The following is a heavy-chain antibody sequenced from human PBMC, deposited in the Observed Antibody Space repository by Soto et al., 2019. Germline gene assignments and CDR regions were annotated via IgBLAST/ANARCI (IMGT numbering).Heavy chain of an antibody. J-gene: IGHJ4*02. Sequence: EVQLVESGGGLVKPGGSLRLSCAASGFTFSNAWMNWVRQAPGKGLEWVGRIKSKTDGGTTDYAAPVKGRFTISRDDSKNTLYLQMNSLKTEDTAVYYCTTSEIRRNTWNYEGYFDYWGQGTLVTVSS. D-gene: IGHD1-7*01. V-gene: IGHV3-15*07. CDR2: IKSKTDGGTT. CDR3: TTSEIRRNTWNYEGYFDY. CDR1: GFTFSNAW.